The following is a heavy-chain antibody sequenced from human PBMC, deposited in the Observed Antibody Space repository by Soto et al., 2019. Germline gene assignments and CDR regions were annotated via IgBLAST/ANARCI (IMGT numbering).Heavy chain of an antibody. CDR2: IYYSGST. Sequence: QVQLQESGPGLVKPSETLSLTCPVSGGSISSYYWSWIRQPPGKGLEWIGYIYYSGSTNYNPSLKSRVTISVDTSKNQFSLKLSSVTAADTAVYYCARQSRAQFDYWGHGTLVTVSS. V-gene: IGHV4-59*08. CDR1: GGSISSYY. CDR3: ARQSRAQFDY. J-gene: IGHJ4*01.